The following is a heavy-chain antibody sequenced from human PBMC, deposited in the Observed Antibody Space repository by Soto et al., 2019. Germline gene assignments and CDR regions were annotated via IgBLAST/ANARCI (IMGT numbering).Heavy chain of an antibody. D-gene: IGHD2-15*01. CDR3: ARTFVLGYCSGGSCYAWFDP. CDR2: TYYRSKWYN. Sequence: KQSQTLSLTCAISGDSVSSNSAAWNWIRQSPSRGLEWLGRTYYRSKWYNDYAVSVKSRITINPDTSKNQFSLQLNSVTPEDTAVYYCARTFVLGYCSGGSCYAWFDPWGQGTLVTVSS. CDR1: GDSVSSNSAA. J-gene: IGHJ5*02. V-gene: IGHV6-1*01.